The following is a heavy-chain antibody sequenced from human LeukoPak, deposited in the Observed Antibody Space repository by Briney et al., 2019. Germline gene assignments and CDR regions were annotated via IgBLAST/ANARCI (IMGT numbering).Heavy chain of an antibody. J-gene: IGHJ6*03. Sequence: GGSLRLSCAASGFTFSSYAMHWVRQARGKGLEWVAVISYDGRNKYYADSVKGRFTISRDNTKNTLYLQMNSLRAEDTAVYYCARQGEPRGFYYYYYMDVWGKGTTVTVSS. D-gene: IGHD3-16*01. CDR2: ISYDGRNK. CDR1: GFTFSSYA. V-gene: IGHV3-30*04. CDR3: ARQGEPRGFYYYYYMDV.